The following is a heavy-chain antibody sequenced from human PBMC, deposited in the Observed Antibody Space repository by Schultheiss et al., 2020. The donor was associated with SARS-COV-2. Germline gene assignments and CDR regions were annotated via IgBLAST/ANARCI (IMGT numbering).Heavy chain of an antibody. D-gene: IGHD2-8*01. CDR1: GYTFTGYY. V-gene: IGHV1-2*02. J-gene: IGHJ6*02. Sequence: ASVKVSCKASGYTFTGYYMHWVRQAPGQGLEWMGWINPNSGGTNYAQKFQGRVTMTRDTSISTAYMELSRLRSDDTAVYYCASPVYCTNGVCYRDYYGMDVWGQGTTVTVSS. CDR3: ASPVYCTNGVCYRDYYGMDV. CDR2: INPNSGGT.